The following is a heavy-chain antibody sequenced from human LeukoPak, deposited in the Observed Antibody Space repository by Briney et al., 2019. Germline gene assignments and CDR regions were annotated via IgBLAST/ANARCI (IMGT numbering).Heavy chain of an antibody. V-gene: IGHV3-74*01. D-gene: IGHD4-17*01. CDR2: INSDGINT. CDR3: ARAGRYGEFDY. Sequence: GGSLRLSCAASGFTFSNYWMHWVRQAPGKGLVWVSRINSDGINTSYADSVKGRFTISRDNAKNTLNLQMNSLRAEDTAVYYCARAGRYGEFDYWGQGTLVTVSS. CDR1: GFTFSNYW. J-gene: IGHJ4*02.